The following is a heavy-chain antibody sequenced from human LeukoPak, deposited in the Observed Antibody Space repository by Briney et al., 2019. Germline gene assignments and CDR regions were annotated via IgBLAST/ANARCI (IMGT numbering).Heavy chain of an antibody. CDR2: IYYSGST. CDR1: GGSISSSSYY. CDR3: ARLLTIVGARPADY. V-gene: IGHV4-39*01. Sequence: KSSETLSLTCTVSGGSISSSSYYWGWIRQPPGKGLEWIGSIYYSGSTYYNPSLKSRVTISVDTSKNQFSLKLSSVTAADTAVYYCARLLTIVGARPADYWGQGTLVTVSS. D-gene: IGHD1-26*01. J-gene: IGHJ4*02.